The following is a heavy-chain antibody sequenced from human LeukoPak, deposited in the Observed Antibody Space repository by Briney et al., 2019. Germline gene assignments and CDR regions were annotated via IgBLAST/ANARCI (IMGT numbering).Heavy chain of an antibody. J-gene: IGHJ4*02. CDR3: ARDSTPGRYYYDSSGSQGY. D-gene: IGHD3-22*01. Sequence: GSLRLSCAASGFTFSGFAMTWVRQAPGKGLEWVSYISSSGSTIYYADSVKGRFTISRDNAKNSLYLQMNSLRAEDTAVYHCARDSTPGRYYYDSSGSQGYWGQGTLVTVSS. CDR2: ISSSGSTI. CDR1: GFTFSGFA. V-gene: IGHV3-48*04.